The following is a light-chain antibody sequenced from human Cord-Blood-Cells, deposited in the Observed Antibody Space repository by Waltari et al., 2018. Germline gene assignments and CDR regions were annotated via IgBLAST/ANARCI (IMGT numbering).Light chain of an antibody. CDR3: SSYAGSNNYV. CDR1: SSDVGGYNY. CDR2: EVS. V-gene: IGLV2-8*01. Sequence: QSALTQPPSASGSPGQSVTISCTGTSSDVGGYNYVSWYQQHPGKAPKLMIYEVSKRPSGVPDRVYGSKSGNTASLTVSGRQAEDEADYYCSSYAGSNNYVFGTGTKVTVL. J-gene: IGLJ1*01.